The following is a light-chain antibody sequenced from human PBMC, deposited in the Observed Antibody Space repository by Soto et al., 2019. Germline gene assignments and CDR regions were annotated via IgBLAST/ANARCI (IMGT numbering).Light chain of an antibody. CDR3: LQDDDYPFT. V-gene: IGKV1-6*01. Sequence: AIQVTQSPSSLSASLGDRVTITCRASQGIRNQLSWYQQKPGKAPKFLIFAASNLQSGVPSRFSGSGSGTDFTLTISSLQPEDFATYFCLQDDDYPFTFGGGTKV. CDR2: AAS. CDR1: QGIRNQ. J-gene: IGKJ4*01.